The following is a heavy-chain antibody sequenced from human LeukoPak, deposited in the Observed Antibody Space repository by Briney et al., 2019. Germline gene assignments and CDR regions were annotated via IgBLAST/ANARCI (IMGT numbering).Heavy chain of an antibody. CDR2: INMYTANP. D-gene: IGHD3-3*01. CDR3: ARHDNDDDLDY. J-gene: IGHJ4*02. CDR1: GYTFTRYA. V-gene: IGHV7-4-1*02. Sequence: ASVKVSCKASGYTFTRYAINWLRQAPGQGLEWMGWINMYTANPAYAQGFTERFVFPLDTSVTTAYLQISNLKTEDTAVYYCARHDNDDDLDYWGQGTLVTVSS.